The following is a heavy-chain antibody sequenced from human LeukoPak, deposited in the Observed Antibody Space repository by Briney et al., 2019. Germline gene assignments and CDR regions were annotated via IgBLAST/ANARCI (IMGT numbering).Heavy chain of an antibody. CDR3: ARGGDPRLRYFDWLPFDY. D-gene: IGHD3-9*01. CDR1: GYTFTGYY. CDR2: INPNSGGT. J-gene: IGHJ4*02. V-gene: IGHV1-2*02. Sequence: ASVKVSCKASGYTFTGYYMHWVRQAPGQGLEWMGWINPNSGGTNYAQKFQGRVTMTRDTSISTAYMELSRLRSDDTAVYYCARGGDPRLRYFDWLPFDYWGQGTLVTVSS.